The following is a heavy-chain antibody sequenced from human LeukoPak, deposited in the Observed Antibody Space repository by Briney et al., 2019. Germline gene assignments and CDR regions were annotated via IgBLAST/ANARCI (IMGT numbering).Heavy chain of an antibody. Sequence: PGGSLRLSCAASGFTFSSYAVSWVRQAPGKGLEWVSAISGGGDNTYYADSVKGRFTISRDNSKNTLYLHMNSLRAEDTAVYYCAKERGSLLAGQNRFDYWGQGTLVTVSS. CDR3: AKERGSLLAGQNRFDY. CDR2: ISGGGDNT. V-gene: IGHV3-23*01. CDR1: GFTFSSYA. D-gene: IGHD2-2*01. J-gene: IGHJ4*02.